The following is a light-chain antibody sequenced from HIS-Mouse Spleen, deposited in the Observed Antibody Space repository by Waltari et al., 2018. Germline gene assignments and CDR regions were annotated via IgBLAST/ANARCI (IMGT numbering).Light chain of an antibody. Sequence: DIQMTQSPSTLSASVGDRVTIPCRASQSISSRLAGYQQKPGKAPKLLIYKASSLESGVPSRFSGSGSGTEFTLTISSLQPDDFATYYCQQYNSYWTFGQGTKVEIK. CDR3: QQYNSYWT. CDR2: KAS. V-gene: IGKV1-5*03. J-gene: IGKJ1*01. CDR1: QSISSR.